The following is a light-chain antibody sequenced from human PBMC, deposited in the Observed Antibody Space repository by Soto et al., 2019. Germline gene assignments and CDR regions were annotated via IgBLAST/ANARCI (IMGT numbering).Light chain of an antibody. CDR1: QTISSW. J-gene: IGKJ1*01. CDR2: KAS. V-gene: IGKV1-5*03. Sequence: DIQITQSPSTLSGSVGDGVTITCRASQTISSWLAWYQQKPGKAPKLLIYKASTLKSGVPSRFSGSGSGTEFTLTISSLQPDDFATYYCQQYNSYSEAFGQGTKVDI. CDR3: QQYNSYSEA.